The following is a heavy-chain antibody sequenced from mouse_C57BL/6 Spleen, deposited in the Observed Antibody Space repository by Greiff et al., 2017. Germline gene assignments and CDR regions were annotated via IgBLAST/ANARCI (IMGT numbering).Heavy chain of an antibody. CDR2: IYPGDGDT. CDR3: AREVWDWGDY. Sequence: VQLVESGAELVKPGASVKISCKASGYAFSSYWMNWVKQRPGKGLEWIGQIYPGDGDTNYNGKFKGKATLTADKSSSTAYMQLSSLTSEDSAVYFCAREVWDWGDYWGQGTTLTGSS. J-gene: IGHJ2*01. D-gene: IGHD4-1*01. V-gene: IGHV1-80*01. CDR1: GYAFSSYW.